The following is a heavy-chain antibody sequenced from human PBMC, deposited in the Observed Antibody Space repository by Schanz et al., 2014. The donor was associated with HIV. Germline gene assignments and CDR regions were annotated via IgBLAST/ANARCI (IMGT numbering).Heavy chain of an antibody. J-gene: IGHJ6*02. CDR2: ISSDGRKK. CDR3: AKDRNYYDDKYLGKGNYYYYYGMDV. CDR1: GFSFSNFG. Sequence: QVQLVESGGGVVQPGRSLRLSCAASGFSFSNFGMHWVRQAPGKGLEWVAVISSDGRKKYYAEPAKGRLTISRDNSKNTLYLQMKSLRREDTAVYFCAKDRNYYDDKYLGKGNYYYYYGMDVWGQGTTVTVSS. D-gene: IGHD3-22*01. V-gene: IGHV3-30*18.